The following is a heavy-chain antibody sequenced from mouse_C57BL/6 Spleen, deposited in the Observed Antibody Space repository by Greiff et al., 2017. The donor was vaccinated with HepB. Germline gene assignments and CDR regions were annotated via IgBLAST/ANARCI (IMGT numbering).Heavy chain of an antibody. CDR3: ARENDDYDGYYFDY. D-gene: IGHD2-4*01. Sequence: EVQLQQSGPELVKPGASVKMSCKASGYTFTDYNMNWVKQSHGKSLEWIGYINPNNGGTSYNQKFKGKATLTVNKSSSPAYMELRSLTSVDSAVYYGARENDDYDGYYFDYWGQGTTLTVSS. CDR1: GYTFTDYN. V-gene: IGHV1-22*01. CDR2: INPNNGGT. J-gene: IGHJ2*01.